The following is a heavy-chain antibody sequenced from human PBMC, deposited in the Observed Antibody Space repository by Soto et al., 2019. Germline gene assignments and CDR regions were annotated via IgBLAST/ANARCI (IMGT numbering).Heavy chain of an antibody. Sequence: GASVKVSCKASGYTFTSYYMHWVRQAPGQGLEWMGIINPSDGSTNYAQKFQGRVTMTRDTSTSTVYMELSSLRSEDTAVYYCARDQVAVGAFDYWGQGTLVTVSS. V-gene: IGHV1-46*01. CDR3: ARDQVAVGAFDY. CDR1: GYTFTSYY. CDR2: INPSDGST. J-gene: IGHJ4*02. D-gene: IGHD6-19*01.